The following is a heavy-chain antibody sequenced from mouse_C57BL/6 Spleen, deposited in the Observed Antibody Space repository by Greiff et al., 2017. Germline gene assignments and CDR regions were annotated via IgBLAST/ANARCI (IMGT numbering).Heavy chain of an antibody. V-gene: IGHV1-69*01. CDR2: IDPSDSYT. Sequence: VQLQQPGAELVMPGASVKLSCKASGYTFTGYWMHWVKQRPGQGLEWIGEIDPSDSYTNYNQKFKGKSTLTVDKSSSTAYMQLSSLTSEDSAVYYCARRGTAPFDYWGQGTTLTVSS. CDR3: ARRGTAPFDY. CDR1: GYTFTGYW. D-gene: IGHD1-2*01. J-gene: IGHJ2*01.